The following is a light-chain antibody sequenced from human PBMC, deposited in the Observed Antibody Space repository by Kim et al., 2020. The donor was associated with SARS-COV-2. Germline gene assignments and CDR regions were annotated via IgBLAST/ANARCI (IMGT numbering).Light chain of an antibody. Sequence: RHTRAPTGTEKGQRRRNEEAAWLQQHQGHPPKLLSYRNNNRPSGISERLSASRSGNTASLTITGLQPEDEADYYCSAWDSSLSAWVFGGGTQLTVL. J-gene: IGLJ3*02. CDR1: GQRRRNEE. CDR2: RNN. CDR3: SAWDSSLSAWV. V-gene: IGLV10-54*01.